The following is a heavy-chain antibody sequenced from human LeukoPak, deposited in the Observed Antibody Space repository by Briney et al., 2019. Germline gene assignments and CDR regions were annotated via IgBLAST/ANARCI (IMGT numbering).Heavy chain of an antibody. Sequence: GASVKVSCKASGGTLISYAISWVRQAPGQGLEWMGGIIPIFGTANYAQKFQGRVTITADESTSTAYMELSSLRSEDTAVYYCARGGGAAANWFDPWGQGTLVTVSS. V-gene: IGHV1-69*13. D-gene: IGHD6-13*01. CDR3: ARGGGAAANWFDP. CDR2: IIPIFGTA. CDR1: GGTLISYA. J-gene: IGHJ5*02.